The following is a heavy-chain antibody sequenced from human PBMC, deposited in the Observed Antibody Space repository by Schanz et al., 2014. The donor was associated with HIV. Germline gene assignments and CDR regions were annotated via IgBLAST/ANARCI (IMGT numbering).Heavy chain of an antibody. CDR2: ISHNGNND. J-gene: IGHJ5*02. CDR3: AKDKSRHTYSSSSRFDP. V-gene: IGHV3-30*18. CDR1: GFTFDNYG. Sequence: QVQLVESGGGVVQPGRSLRLSCVASGFTFDNYGMHWVRQAPGKGLEWVAVISHNGNNDYYAESVKGRFTISRDNSKNTLDLQMTTLRTEDTAVYYCAKDKSRHTYSSSSRFDPWGQGTLVTVSS. D-gene: IGHD6-13*01.